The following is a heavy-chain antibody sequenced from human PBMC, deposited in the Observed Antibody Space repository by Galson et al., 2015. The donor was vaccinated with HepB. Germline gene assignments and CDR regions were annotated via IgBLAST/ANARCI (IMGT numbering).Heavy chain of an antibody. CDR3: AKGYDYIWGTYIHYTRGIDY. CDR1: GFTFSNYA. D-gene: IGHD3-16*01. V-gene: IGHV3-23*01. Sequence: SLRLSCAASGFTFSNYAMNWIRQAPGKGLEWVSSLSGRDARTDYADSVRGRFTISMDNSKNMLYLQMNSLRAEDTAVYYCAKGYDYIWGTYIHYTRGIDYWGQGTLVTVSS. CDR2: LSGRDART. J-gene: IGHJ4*02.